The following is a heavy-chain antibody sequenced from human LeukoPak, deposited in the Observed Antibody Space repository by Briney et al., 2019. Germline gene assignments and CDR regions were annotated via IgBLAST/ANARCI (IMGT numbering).Heavy chain of an antibody. CDR3: AHTVEELVYYYYYMDV. V-gene: IGHV2-5*01. J-gene: IGHJ6*03. CDR2: IYWNDDK. Sequence: SGPTLVNPTQTLTLTCTFSGFSLSTSGVGVGWIRQPPGKALEWLALIYWNDDKRYSPSLKSRLTITKDTSKNQVVLTMTNMDPVDTATYYCAHTVEELVYYYYYMDVWGKRTTVTVSS. D-gene: IGHD6-6*01. CDR1: GFSLSTSGVG.